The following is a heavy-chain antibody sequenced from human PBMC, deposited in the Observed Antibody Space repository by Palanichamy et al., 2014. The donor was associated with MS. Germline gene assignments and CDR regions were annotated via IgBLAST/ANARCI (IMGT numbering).Heavy chain of an antibody. CDR3: ATRDCSGGSCYSGGMDF. CDR1: GFSVSDNY. D-gene: IGHD2-15*01. CDR2: IFRGGFT. V-gene: IGHV3-53*01. Sequence: EVQLVESGGGLMQPGESLRLSCAASGFSVSDNYMTWVRQAPGKGLEWVSVIFRGGFTYYADSVKGRFTISRDNSKNTVNLQMNSLSPEDTAVYYCATRDCSGGSCYSGGMDFWGQRSLVTVSS. J-gene: IGHJ4*02.